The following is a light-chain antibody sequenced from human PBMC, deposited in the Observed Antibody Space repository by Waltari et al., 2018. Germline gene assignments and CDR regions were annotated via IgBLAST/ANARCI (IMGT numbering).Light chain of an antibody. J-gene: IGLJ3*02. Sequence: QPVLIQPPSASGTLGQTVTISGSGSSSNIGGNTVNWYHQFPGAAPKVLIYNNNQRPSGVHVRFLGSKSGTSASLAIWGLQSEDEATDYCAAWDDRVNAWLFGGGAKMTVL. V-gene: IGLV1-44*01. CDR2: NNN. CDR3: AAWDDRVNAWL. CDR1: SSNIGGNT.